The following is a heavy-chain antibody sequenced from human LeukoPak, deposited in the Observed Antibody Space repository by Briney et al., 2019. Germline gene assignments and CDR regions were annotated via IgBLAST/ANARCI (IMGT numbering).Heavy chain of an antibody. CDR2: ISPNSGGT. D-gene: IGHD5-18*01. J-gene: IGHJ4*02. Sequence: ASVKVSCKASGYTFIAYYLYWVRQAPGQGLELMGWISPNSGGTKYTQNFQGRVTMTRDTSISTAYMELSRLRSDDTAVYYCASGYRFGNWGQGTLVTVSS. CDR3: ASGYRFGN. CDR1: GYTFIAYY. V-gene: IGHV1-2*02.